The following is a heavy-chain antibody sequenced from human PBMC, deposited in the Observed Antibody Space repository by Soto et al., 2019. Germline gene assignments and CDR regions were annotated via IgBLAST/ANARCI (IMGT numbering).Heavy chain of an antibody. CDR1: GFTFSSYA. D-gene: IGHD4-17*01. Sequence: DVQLLESGGGLVQPGGSLRLSCAASGFTFSSYAMTWVRQAPGKGLEWVSTISGSGGRTYYADSVKGRFTISRDNSKNTLYLQMNSLRAEDTAVYYCAKDPYDYGDYYYGMDVWGQGTTVTVSS. J-gene: IGHJ6*02. CDR3: AKDPYDYGDYYYGMDV. V-gene: IGHV3-23*01. CDR2: ISGSGGRT.